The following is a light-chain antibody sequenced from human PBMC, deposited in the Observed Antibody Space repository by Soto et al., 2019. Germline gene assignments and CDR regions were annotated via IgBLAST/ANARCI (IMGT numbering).Light chain of an antibody. J-gene: IGKJ5*01. CDR2: AAS. CDR3: QQANSFPS. CDR1: EGVSSW. V-gene: IGKV1-12*02. Sequence: IRMTQSPSSLSSSTGDRFTITFRASEGVSSWLAWYQQKPGKAPKLLIYAASSLQSGVPSRFSGSGSGTDFTLTISSLQPEDSATYFCQQANSFPSFGQGTRLEIK.